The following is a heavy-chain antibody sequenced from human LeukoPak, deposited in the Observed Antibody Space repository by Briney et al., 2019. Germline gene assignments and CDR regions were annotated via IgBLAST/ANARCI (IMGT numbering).Heavy chain of an antibody. V-gene: IGHV4-39*01. D-gene: IGHD5-18*01. CDR2: IYYSKNT. Sequence: PSETLSLTCTVSGGSISSSSAYWGWIRQPPGKGLEWIGSIYYSKNTYYNPSLKSRVTISADTSKNQFSLTLGSVSATDTAVYYCVSPRGFSYGYFDYWGQEPWSPSPQ. CDR1: GGSISSSSAY. J-gene: IGHJ4*01. CDR3: VSPRGFSYGYFDY.